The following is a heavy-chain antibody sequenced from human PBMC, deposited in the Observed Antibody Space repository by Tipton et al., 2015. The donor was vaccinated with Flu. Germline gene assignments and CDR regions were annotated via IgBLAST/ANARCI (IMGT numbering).Heavy chain of an antibody. V-gene: IGHV3-48*03. CDR3: ARGPLPDSNWYNGMDV. D-gene: IGHD6-13*01. CDR1: GFTFNNYE. Sequence: SLRLSCSASGFTFNNYEMNWVRQAPGKGLEWVAFVSSSGTTMYYRDSVKGRFTISRDNAKNSLYLQMNSLRVGDTAVYYCARGPLPDSNWYNGMDVWGQGTTVTVSS. CDR2: VSSSGTTM. J-gene: IGHJ6*02.